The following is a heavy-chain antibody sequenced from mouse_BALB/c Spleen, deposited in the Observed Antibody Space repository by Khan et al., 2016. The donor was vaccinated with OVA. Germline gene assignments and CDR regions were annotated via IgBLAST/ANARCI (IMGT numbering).Heavy chain of an antibody. J-gene: IGHJ3*01. D-gene: IGHD2-2*01. Sequence: VQLQQSGPELMKPGASVKISCKASGYSFTSYYIHWVMESHGKSLEWIGYIDPFSGDTTYNQKFKGKATLTVDKSSSTAYILLSNLTSEDSAVYYCTRYGYVAWFTYWGQGTLVTVSA. V-gene: IGHV1S135*01. CDR3: TRYGYVAWFTY. CDR1: GYSFTSYY. CDR2: IDPFSGDT.